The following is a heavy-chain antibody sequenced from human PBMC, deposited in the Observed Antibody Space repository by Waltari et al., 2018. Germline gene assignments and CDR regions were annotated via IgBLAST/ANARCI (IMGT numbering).Heavy chain of an antibody. Sequence: QVQLVQSGSELKKPGASVKVSCKASGYTFTSYAMNWVRQAPGQGLEWMGWVTTNTGNPTYAQGFTGRFVFSLDTSVSTAYLQISSLKAEDTAVYYCARGRIAARAINWYFDLWGRGTLVTVSS. CDR1: GYTFTSYA. J-gene: IGHJ2*01. D-gene: IGHD6-6*01. V-gene: IGHV7-4-1*02. CDR2: VTTNTGNP. CDR3: ARGRIAARAINWYFDL.